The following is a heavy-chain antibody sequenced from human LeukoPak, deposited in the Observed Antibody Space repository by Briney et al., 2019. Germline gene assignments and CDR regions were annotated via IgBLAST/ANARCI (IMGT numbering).Heavy chain of an antibody. CDR3: ARVPYDFWSGYYSD. CDR1: GFTFSSYA. CDR2: KSYDGSNK. V-gene: IGHV3-30*04. J-gene: IGHJ4*02. Sequence: GGSLRLSCAASGFTFSSYAMHWVRQAPGKGLEWVAVKSYDGSNKYYADSVKGRFTISRDNSKNTLYLQMNSLRAEDTAVYYCARVPYDFWSGYYSDWGQGTLVTVSS. D-gene: IGHD3-3*01.